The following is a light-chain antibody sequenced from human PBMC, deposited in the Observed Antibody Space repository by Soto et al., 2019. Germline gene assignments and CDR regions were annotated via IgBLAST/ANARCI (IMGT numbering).Light chain of an antibody. Sequence: EIVLTQSPATLSLSPGERATLACRASQSVSSYLAWYQQKPGQAPRLLIYDAANMATGIPARFSGSGSGTDFTLTISSLEPEDFAVYYCQQRSNWPPYTVGQGTKLELK. J-gene: IGKJ2*01. V-gene: IGKV3-11*01. CDR3: QQRSNWPPYT. CDR1: QSVSSY. CDR2: DAA.